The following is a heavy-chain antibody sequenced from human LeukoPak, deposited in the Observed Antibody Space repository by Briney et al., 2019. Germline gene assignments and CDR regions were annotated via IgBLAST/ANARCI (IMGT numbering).Heavy chain of an antibody. CDR1: GFTFSSYA. V-gene: IGHV3-23*01. J-gene: IGHJ4*02. D-gene: IGHD3-22*01. Sequence: GGSLRLSCAASGFTFSSYAMSWVRQAPGKGLEWVSGISGSGGSTYYADSVKGRFTISRDNSKNTLYLQMNSLRAEDTGVYYCAKEELYYYDSSGYSNWGQGTLVTVSS. CDR2: ISGSGGST. CDR3: AKEELYYYDSSGYSN.